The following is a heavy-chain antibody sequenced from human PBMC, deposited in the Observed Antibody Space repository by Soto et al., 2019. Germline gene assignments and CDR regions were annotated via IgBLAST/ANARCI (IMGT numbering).Heavy chain of an antibody. V-gene: IGHV4-59*01. CDR2: IYYSGST. CDR1: GGSITSYY. D-gene: IGHD3-22*01. Sequence: QVQLQESGPGLVKPSETLSLTCSVSGGSITSYYWSWIRQPPGKGLEWIAYIYYSGSTSYNPSLKSRVSISLDTSKNHFSLKLRSVTAADTAVYYCARTYDGSGPNSGGYGFDIWGQGTMVTVSS. CDR3: ARTYDGSGPNSGGYGFDI. J-gene: IGHJ3*02.